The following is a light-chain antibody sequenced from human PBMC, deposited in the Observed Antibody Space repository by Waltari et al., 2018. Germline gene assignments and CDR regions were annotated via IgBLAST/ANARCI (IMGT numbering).Light chain of an antibody. CDR1: QSVFYDSNNNNY. CDR3: QQRSTWPLT. CDR2: WSS. J-gene: IGKJ4*01. Sequence: DIVMSQSPDSLALSLGERATPKCKSSQSVFYDSNNNNYLAWYQQKPGQAPKLLFYWSSTRESGVPERFSGSGSGTDFSLTISSLQAEDVAVYYCQQRSTWPLTFGGGSKVEI. V-gene: IGKV4-1*01.